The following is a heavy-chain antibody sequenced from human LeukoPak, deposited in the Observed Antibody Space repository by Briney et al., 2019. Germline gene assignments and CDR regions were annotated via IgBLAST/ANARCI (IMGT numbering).Heavy chain of an antibody. V-gene: IGHV3-30-3*01. CDR3: ARDRLPPPGVYCFDP. D-gene: IGHD5-12*01. J-gene: IGHJ5*02. Sequence: QPGGSLRLSCAASGFTFSTYAMHWVRQAPGKGLERVAAISSDGNHKHFADSVRGRFTISRDNSKDTLFLQMNSLRPDDTAVYYCARDRLPPPGVYCFDPWGQGTLVTVSS. CDR2: ISSDGNHK. CDR1: GFTFSTYA.